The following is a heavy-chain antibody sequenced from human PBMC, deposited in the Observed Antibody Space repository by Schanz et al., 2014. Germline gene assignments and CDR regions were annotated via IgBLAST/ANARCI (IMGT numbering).Heavy chain of an antibody. J-gene: IGHJ4*02. CDR3: ARDAVTSVLTPGFYY. D-gene: IGHD4-17*01. Sequence: QGQLVESGGGVVQPGRSLRLSCAASGFTFSSYAMHWVRQAPGKGLEWVAVMSYDGSNKYYADSVKGRFTISRDTPKNTLYVQMNSLRADDTAVYYCARDAVTSVLTPGFYYWGQGTLVTVSS. CDR2: MSYDGSNK. V-gene: IGHV3-30-3*01. CDR1: GFTFSSYA.